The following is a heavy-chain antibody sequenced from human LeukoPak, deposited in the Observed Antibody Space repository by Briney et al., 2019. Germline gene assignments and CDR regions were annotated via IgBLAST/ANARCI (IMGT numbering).Heavy chain of an antibody. V-gene: IGHV3-7*01. D-gene: IGHD1-1*01. Sequence: GSLRLSCAASGFNFNTYWMTWVRQAPGKGLEWVANIREDGNEEYYVDSVKGRFTISRDSAKDLLYLQMNSLGVEDTAVYFCVRSQWVLDYWGQGTRVTVSS. CDR3: VRSQWVLDY. J-gene: IGHJ4*02. CDR2: IREDGNEE. CDR1: GFNFNTYW.